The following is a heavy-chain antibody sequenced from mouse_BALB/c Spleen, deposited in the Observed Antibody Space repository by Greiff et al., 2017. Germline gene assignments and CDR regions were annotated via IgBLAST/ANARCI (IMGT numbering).Heavy chain of an antibody. Sequence: QVQLQQSGAELVKPGASVKLSCKASGYTFTSYYMYWVKQRPGQGLEWIGEINPSNGGTNFNEKFKSKATLTVDKSSSTAYMQLSSLTSEDSAVYYCTREDGSYWYFDVWGAGTTVTVSS. J-gene: IGHJ1*01. V-gene: IGHV1S81*02. CDR2: INPSNGGT. CDR3: TREDGSYWYFDV. D-gene: IGHD2-3*01. CDR1: GYTFTSYY.